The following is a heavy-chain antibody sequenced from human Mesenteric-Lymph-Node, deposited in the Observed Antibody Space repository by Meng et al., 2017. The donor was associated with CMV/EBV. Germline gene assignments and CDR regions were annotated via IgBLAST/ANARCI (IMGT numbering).Heavy chain of an antibody. CDR2: INHSGST. CDR1: GGSFSGCY. Sequence: WDVYGGSFSGCYWSWLRQPPGKGLEWIGEINHSGSTNYNPSLKSRVTISADTSKNQFSLKLSSVTAADTAVYYCARDAAAAGGNLQHWGQGTLVTVSS. D-gene: IGHD6-13*01. J-gene: IGHJ1*01. CDR3: ARDAAAAGGNLQH. V-gene: IGHV4-34*01.